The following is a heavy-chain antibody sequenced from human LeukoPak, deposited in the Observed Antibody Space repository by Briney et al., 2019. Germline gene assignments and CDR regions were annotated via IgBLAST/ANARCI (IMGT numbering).Heavy chain of an antibody. D-gene: IGHD3-22*01. Sequence: PVKVSCKASGGTFSSYAISWVRQAPGQGLEWMGGIIPIFGTANYAQKFQGRVTMTRDMSTSTVYMELSSLRSEDTAVYYCARGDYYDSSGYYSFDPWGQGTLVTVSS. CDR1: GGTFSSYA. V-gene: IGHV1-69*05. J-gene: IGHJ5*02. CDR3: ARGDYYDSSGYYSFDP. CDR2: IIPIFGTA.